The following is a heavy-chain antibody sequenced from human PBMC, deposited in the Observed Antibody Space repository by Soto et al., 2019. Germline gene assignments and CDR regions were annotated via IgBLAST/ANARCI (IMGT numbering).Heavy chain of an antibody. CDR1: GGTFSSYA. J-gene: IGHJ6*02. CDR3: AREAYSSGWYRQSYYYYGMDV. Sequence: ASVKVSCKASGGTFSSYAISWVRQAPGQGLEWMGGIIPIFGTANYAQKFQGRVTITADESTSTAYMELSSLRSEDTAVYYCAREAYSSGWYRQSYYYYGMDVWGQGTTVTVSS. V-gene: IGHV1-69*13. CDR2: IIPIFGTA. D-gene: IGHD6-19*01.